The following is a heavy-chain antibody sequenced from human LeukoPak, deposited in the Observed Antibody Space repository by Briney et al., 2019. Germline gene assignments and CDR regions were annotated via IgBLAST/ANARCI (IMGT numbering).Heavy chain of an antibody. CDR1: GGSFSGYY. D-gene: IGHD2-8*01. J-gene: IGHJ5*02. CDR3: ARGVGVYASWFDP. V-gene: IGHV4-34*01. Sequence: TSETLSLTXAVYGGSFSGYYWSWIRQPPGKGLEWIVEINHSGSTNCNPSLKSRVTISVDTSKNQFSLKLSSVTAADTAVYYCARGVGVYASWFDPWGQGTLVTVSS. CDR2: INHSGST.